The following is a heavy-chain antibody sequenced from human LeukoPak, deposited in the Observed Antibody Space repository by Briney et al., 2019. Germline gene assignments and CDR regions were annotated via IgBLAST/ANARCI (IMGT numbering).Heavy chain of an antibody. D-gene: IGHD2-2*02. V-gene: IGHV1-46*01. Sequence: EALVKVSCKASGYTFTKYYIHWVRQAPGQGLEWLGVINVSGGGANYAQKFQGRVTITTDESTSTAYMELSSLRSEDTAVYYCARMGQIPAAIRDAFDIWGQGTMVTVSS. J-gene: IGHJ3*02. CDR1: GYTFTKYY. CDR2: INVSGGGA. CDR3: ARMGQIPAAIRDAFDI.